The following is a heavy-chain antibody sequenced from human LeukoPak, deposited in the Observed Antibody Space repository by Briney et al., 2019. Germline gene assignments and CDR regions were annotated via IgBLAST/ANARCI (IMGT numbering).Heavy chain of an antibody. Sequence: SETLSLTCAVYGGSISSYYWSWLRQPPGKGLEWIGYIYYSGSTNYKPSLKSRVTISVDTSKNQFSLKLSSVTAADTAVYYCARGGYYGSGNDFRFDPWGQGTLVTVSS. CDR2: IYYSGST. CDR3: ARGGYYGSGNDFRFDP. V-gene: IGHV4-59*01. J-gene: IGHJ5*02. CDR1: GGSISSYY. D-gene: IGHD3-10*01.